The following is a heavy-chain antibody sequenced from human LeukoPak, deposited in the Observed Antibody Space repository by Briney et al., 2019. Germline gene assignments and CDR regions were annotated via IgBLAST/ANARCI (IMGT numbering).Heavy chain of an antibody. D-gene: IGHD3-10*01. V-gene: IGHV3-23*01. Sequence: GGSLRLSCAASGFTFSKYAMSWVRQAPGKGLEWVSGISGSGDNTYYADSVKGRFTISGDNSKNTLHLQMNSLRAEDTAVYYCAKGTNFYGSGIYYNDVFDIWGQGTMVTVSS. CDR1: GFTFSKYA. CDR3: AKGTNFYGSGIYYNDVFDI. J-gene: IGHJ3*02. CDR2: ISGSGDNT.